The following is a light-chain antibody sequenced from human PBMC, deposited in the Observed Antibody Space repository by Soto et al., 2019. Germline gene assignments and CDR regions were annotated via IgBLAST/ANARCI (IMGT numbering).Light chain of an antibody. J-gene: IGKJ2*03. CDR3: QQYDSSSPS. Sequence: DIQMTQSPSTLSASVGDGVTITCRASQNISVWLAWYQQRPGKAPKFLIYDASSLETGVPSRLSGSGSETEFTLTIRSLQPDDFAPYYCQQYDSSSPSFGKGTKLEIK. CDR2: DAS. CDR1: QNISVW. V-gene: IGKV1-5*01.